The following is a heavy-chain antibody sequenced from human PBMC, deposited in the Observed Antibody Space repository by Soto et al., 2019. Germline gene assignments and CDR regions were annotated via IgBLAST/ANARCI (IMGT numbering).Heavy chain of an antibody. V-gene: IGHV1-69*01. CDR3: ASTVDYDSSGYYYVVDY. Sequence: QVPLVQSGAEVKKPGSSVKVSCKASGGTFSSYAISWVRQAPGQGLEWMGGIIPIFGTANYAQKFQGRVTITADESTSTAYMELSSLRSEDTAVYYCASTVDYDSSGYYYVVDYWGQGTLVTVSS. CDR1: GGTFSSYA. J-gene: IGHJ4*02. CDR2: IIPIFGTA. D-gene: IGHD3-22*01.